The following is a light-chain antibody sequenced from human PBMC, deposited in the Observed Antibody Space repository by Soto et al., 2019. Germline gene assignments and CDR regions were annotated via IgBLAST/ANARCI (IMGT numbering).Light chain of an antibody. V-gene: IGKV3-11*01. J-gene: IGKJ5*01. Sequence: IVLTQSPATLSLSPGERATLSCRAGQSISTYLAWYQQKSGQAPRLLIYGASTRATDVPARFSGSGSGTDFTLTISSLEPEDFSVYYCQQRYNWPITFGQGTRLENK. CDR3: QQRYNWPIT. CDR1: QSISTY. CDR2: GAS.